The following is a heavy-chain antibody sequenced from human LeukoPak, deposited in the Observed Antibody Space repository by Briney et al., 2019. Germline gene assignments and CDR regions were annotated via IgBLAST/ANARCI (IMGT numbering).Heavy chain of an antibody. CDR3: ARANYDFWSGSQRYWFDP. Sequence: SQTLSLTCAVSGGSISSGGYSWSWIRQPPGQGLEWIGYIYHSGSTYYNPSLKSRVTISVDRSKNQFSLKLSSVTAADTAVYYCARANYDFWSGSQRYWFDPWGQGTLVTVSS. D-gene: IGHD3-3*01. J-gene: IGHJ5*02. CDR1: GGSISSGGYS. CDR2: IYHSGST. V-gene: IGHV4-30-2*01.